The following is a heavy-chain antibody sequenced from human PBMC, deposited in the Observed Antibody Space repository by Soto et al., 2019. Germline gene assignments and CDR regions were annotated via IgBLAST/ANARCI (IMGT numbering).Heavy chain of an antibody. CDR3: ARVGSSSWYFDY. D-gene: IGHD6-13*01. J-gene: IGHJ4*02. Sequence: GGSLRLSCAASGFTVSSNYMSWVRQAPGKGLEWVSVIYSGGSTYYADSVKGRFTISRDNSKNTLYLQMNSLRAEDTAVYCCARVGSSSWYFDYWGQGTLVTVSS. CDR2: IYSGGST. CDR1: GFTVSSNY. V-gene: IGHV3-66*01.